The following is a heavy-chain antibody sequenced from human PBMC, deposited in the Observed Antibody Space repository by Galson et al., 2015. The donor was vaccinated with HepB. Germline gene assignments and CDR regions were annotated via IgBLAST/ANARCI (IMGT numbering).Heavy chain of an antibody. CDR3: AKGPSVDFWSGLEAWYFDL. Sequence: SLRLSCAASGFTFSSYAMSWVRQAPGKGLEWVSAISGSGGSTYYADSVKGRFTISRDNSKNTLYLQMNSLRAEDTAVYYCAKGPSVDFWSGLEAWYFDLWGRGTLVTVSS. D-gene: IGHD3-3*01. CDR2: ISGSGGST. V-gene: IGHV3-23*01. CDR1: GFTFSSYA. J-gene: IGHJ2*01.